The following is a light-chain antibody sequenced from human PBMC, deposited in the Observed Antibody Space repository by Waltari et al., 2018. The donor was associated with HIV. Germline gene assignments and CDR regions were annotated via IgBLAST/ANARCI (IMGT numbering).Light chain of an antibody. CDR3: SEFTGSIYV. CDR2: DVS. Sequence: QSALTQPASVSGSAGQSITLSCPGTSRDVGAYNFVSWYQQRPDKSPKLMFYDVSDRSSGISNRFSVSKSGTTDSWTISWLQAEDEADYYCSEFTGSIYVFGTGTKVTVL. J-gene: IGLJ1*01. V-gene: IGLV2-14*03. CDR1: SRDVGAYNF.